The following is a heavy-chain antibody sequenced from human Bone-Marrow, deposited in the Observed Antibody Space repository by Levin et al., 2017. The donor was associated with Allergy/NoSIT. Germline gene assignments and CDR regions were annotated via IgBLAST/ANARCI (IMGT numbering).Heavy chain of an antibody. CDR2: IDGSGGST. J-gene: IGHJ4*02. Sequence: GESLKISCAASGFTFDTYALNWVRQAPGKGLEWVSIIDGSGGSTHYADSVKGRFTLSRDNSKNTVYLQMSSLRVEDTAVYYCAKSPGRPDFWSGYYPPATVVDYWGQGTLVTVS. CDR1: GFTFDTYA. CDR3: AKSPGRPDFWSGYYPPATVVDY. V-gene: IGHV3-23*01. D-gene: IGHD3-3*01.